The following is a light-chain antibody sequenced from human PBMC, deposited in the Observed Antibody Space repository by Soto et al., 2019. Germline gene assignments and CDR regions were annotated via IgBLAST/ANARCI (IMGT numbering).Light chain of an antibody. J-gene: IGLJ1*01. CDR1: SSDVGGYNS. CDR2: NVS. CDR3: SSYTSSSTYV. Sequence: QSVLTQPASVSGSPGQSITISCTGTSSDVGGYNSVSWYQQHPGKAPKLMIYNVSNRPSGVSNRFSGSKSGNTASLTISGLQAEDEADYCCSSYTSSSTYVFGTGSKVTVL. V-gene: IGLV2-14*01.